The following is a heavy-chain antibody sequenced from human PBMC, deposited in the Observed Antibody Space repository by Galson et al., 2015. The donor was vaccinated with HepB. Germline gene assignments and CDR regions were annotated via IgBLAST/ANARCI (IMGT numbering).Heavy chain of an antibody. CDR1: GYSFTSYW. CDR3: ARQGDYCSSTSCGAWFDP. D-gene: IGHD2-2*01. J-gene: IGHJ5*02. V-gene: IGHV5-10-1*01. CDR2: IDPSDSYT. Sequence: QSGAEVKKPGESLRISCKGSGYSFTSYWISWVRQMPGKGLEWMGRIDPSDSYTNYSPSFQGHVTISADKSISTAYLQWSSLKASDTAMYYCARQGDYCSSTSCGAWFDPWGQGTLVTVSS.